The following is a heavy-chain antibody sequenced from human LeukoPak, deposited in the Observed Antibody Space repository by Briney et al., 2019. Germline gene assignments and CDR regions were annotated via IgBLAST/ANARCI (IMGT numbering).Heavy chain of an antibody. J-gene: IGHJ5*02. CDR1: GGSISSYY. CDR3: ARVIDVGWFDP. Sequence: SETLSLTCTVSGGSISSYYWSWIRLPAGKGLEWIGRIHTTGRTKYNPSLKSRVTISVDTSKNQFSLKLSSVTAADTAVHYCARVIDVGWFDPWGQGTLVTVSS. CDR2: IHTTGRT. D-gene: IGHD2/OR15-2a*01. V-gene: IGHV4-4*07.